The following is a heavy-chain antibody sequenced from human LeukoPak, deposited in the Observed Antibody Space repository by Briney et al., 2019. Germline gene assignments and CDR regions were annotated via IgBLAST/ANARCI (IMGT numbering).Heavy chain of an antibody. CDR1: GSTFSRYR. CDR3: AREYLGYSSSWHYYGMDV. CDR2: ISFDGSKK. V-gene: IGHV3-30*03. D-gene: IGHD6-13*01. J-gene: IGHJ6*02. Sequence: PGRSLRLSCADSGSTFSRYRMHWVRQAPGKGLEWVAVISFDGSKKYYADSVKGRFTISRDNSKNTLYLQMNSLRAEDTAVYYCAREYLGYSSSWHYYGMDVWGQGTSVTVSS.